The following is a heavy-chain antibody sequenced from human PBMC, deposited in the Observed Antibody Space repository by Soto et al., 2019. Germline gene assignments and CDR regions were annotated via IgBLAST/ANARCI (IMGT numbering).Heavy chain of an antibody. D-gene: IGHD2-2*01. CDR3: ARTHECANTNCYRAFDV. V-gene: IGHV3-30-3*01. CDR1: GFTFSSYA. Sequence: GGSLRLSCAASGFTFSSYAMHWVRQAPGKGLEWVAVISNDGNNKEYADSVKGRFTISRDNSKNTLYLQMNSLRAEDAAVYYCARTHECANTNCYRAFDVWGQGTKVTVSS. J-gene: IGHJ3*01. CDR2: ISNDGNNK.